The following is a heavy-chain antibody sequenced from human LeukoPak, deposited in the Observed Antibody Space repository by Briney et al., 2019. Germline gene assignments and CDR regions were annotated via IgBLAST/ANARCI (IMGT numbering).Heavy chain of an antibody. V-gene: IGHV3-48*03. J-gene: IGHJ4*02. Sequence: GGSLRLSCAASGFTFSTYGMNWVRQAPGKGLEWVSYISSSGSTIYYADSVKGRFTISRGNAKNSLYLQMNSLRAEDTAVYYCAKDPDCTSGICYTFFDYWGQGTLVTVSS. CDR2: ISSSGSTI. CDR3: AKDPDCTSGICYTFFDY. D-gene: IGHD2-8*01. CDR1: GFTFSTYG.